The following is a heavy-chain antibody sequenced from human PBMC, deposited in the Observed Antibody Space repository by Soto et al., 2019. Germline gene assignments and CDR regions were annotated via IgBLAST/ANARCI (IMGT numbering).Heavy chain of an antibody. CDR1: GFSLSTSGMC. V-gene: IGHV2-70*01. J-gene: IGHJ4*02. CDR2: IDWDDDK. D-gene: IGHD2-15*01. Sequence: ESGPTLVNPTQTLTLTCTFSGFSLSTSGMCVSWIRQPPGKALEWLALIDWDDDKYYSTSLKTRLTISKDTSKNQVVLTMTNMDPVDTATYYCARSYPDCSGGSCYPSLSPYYFDYWGQGTLVT. CDR3: ARSYPDCSGGSCYPSLSPYYFDY.